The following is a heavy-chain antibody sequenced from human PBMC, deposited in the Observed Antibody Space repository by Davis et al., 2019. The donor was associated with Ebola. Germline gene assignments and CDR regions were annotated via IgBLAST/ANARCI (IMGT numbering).Heavy chain of an antibody. CDR1: GYSFSSSW. CDR3: ARLRYYDILTRSFGMDV. J-gene: IGHJ6*02. D-gene: IGHD3-9*01. V-gene: IGHV5-51*01. Sequence: GESLKISCQGSGYSFSSSWIGWVRQMPGRGLEWMGIIYPGDSDTRYSPSFQGQVTISADKSVSTAYLQWSSLQASDTAIYYCARLRYYDILTRSFGMDVSGQGTAVTVTS. CDR2: IYPGDSDT.